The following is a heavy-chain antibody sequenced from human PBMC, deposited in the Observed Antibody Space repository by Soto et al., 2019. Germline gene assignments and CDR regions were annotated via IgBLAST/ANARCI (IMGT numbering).Heavy chain of an antibody. CDR1: GYTFTSYY. Sequence: ASVKVSCKASGYTFTSYYVHWVRQAPGQGLEWMGIINPSSGGTSYAQKFEGRVLMTRDTSTSTVYMELSSLRSDDTAVYYCARVSRNTGTIQDNWFDTWGQGTLVTVSS. D-gene: IGHD1-7*01. CDR3: ARVSRNTGTIQDNWFDT. CDR2: INPSSGGT. J-gene: IGHJ5*02. V-gene: IGHV1-46*01.